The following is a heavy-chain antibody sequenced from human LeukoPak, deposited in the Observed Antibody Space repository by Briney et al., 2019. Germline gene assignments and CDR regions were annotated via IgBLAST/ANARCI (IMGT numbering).Heavy chain of an antibody. Sequence: GGPLRHSCAASGFPYSSHSMNEPPEAPGKGVEEFSSISSSSSNIYYADSVKGQFTISRDNAKNSLYLQMSSLRAEDTAVYYCARDEFDRYCSSTSCWGQGTLVTVSS. CDR3: ARDEFDRYCSSTSC. D-gene: IGHD2-2*01. V-gene: IGHV3-21*01. J-gene: IGHJ4*02. CDR2: ISSSSSNI. CDR1: GFPYSSHS.